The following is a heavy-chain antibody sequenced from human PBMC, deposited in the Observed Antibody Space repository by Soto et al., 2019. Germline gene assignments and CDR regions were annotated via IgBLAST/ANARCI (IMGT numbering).Heavy chain of an antibody. CDR3: ARSATVTHWFDP. Sequence: SVKVSCKASGGTFSSYAISWVRQAPGQGLEWMGGIIPIFGTANYAQKFQGRVTITADESTSTAYMELSSLGSEDTAVYYCARSATVTHWFDPWGQGTLVTVSS. D-gene: IGHD4-17*01. CDR1: GGTFSSYA. J-gene: IGHJ5*02. V-gene: IGHV1-69*13. CDR2: IIPIFGTA.